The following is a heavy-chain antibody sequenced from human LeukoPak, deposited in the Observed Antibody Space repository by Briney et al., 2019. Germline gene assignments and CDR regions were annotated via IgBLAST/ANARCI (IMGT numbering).Heavy chain of an antibody. CDR3: ARAGYSRFVDDLDY. J-gene: IGHJ4*02. CDR2: ISAYNGNT. D-gene: IGHD1-26*01. CDR1: GYTFTNYG. Sequence: ASVKVSCKASGYTFTNYGINWVRQAPGRGLEWMGWISAYNGNTKYTQKLQDRVTMTTDTSTSTAYMELKTLRSDDTAVYFCARAGYSRFVDDLDYWGQGTLVTVSS. V-gene: IGHV1-18*01.